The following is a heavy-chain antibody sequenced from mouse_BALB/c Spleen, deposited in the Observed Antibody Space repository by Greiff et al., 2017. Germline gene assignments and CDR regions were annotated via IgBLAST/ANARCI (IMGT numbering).Heavy chain of an antibody. CDR2: ISSGGSYT. J-gene: IGHJ3*01. CDR3: GGDFAY. Sequence: EVKVVESGGDLVKPGGSLKLSCAASGFTFSSYGMSWVRQTPDKRLEWVATISSGGSYTYYPDSVKGRFTISRDNAKNTLYLQMSSLKSEDTAMYYCGGDFAYWGQGTLVTVT. V-gene: IGHV5-6*01. CDR1: GFTFSSYG. D-gene: IGHD3-3*01.